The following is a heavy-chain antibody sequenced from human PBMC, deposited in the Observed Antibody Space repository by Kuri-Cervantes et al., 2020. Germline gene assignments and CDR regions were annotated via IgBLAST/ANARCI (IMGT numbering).Heavy chain of an antibody. CDR1: GFTFSGHG. V-gene: IGHV3-49*04. CDR2: IRSKAYGGTT. D-gene: IGHD3-16*01. CDR3: TREFEV. Sequence: GESLKISCAASGFTFSGHGMHWVRQAPGKGLEWVGFIRSKAYGGTTEYAASVKGRFTISRDDSKSIAYLQMNSLKTEDTAVYYCTREFEVWGQGTLVTVSS. J-gene: IGHJ4*02.